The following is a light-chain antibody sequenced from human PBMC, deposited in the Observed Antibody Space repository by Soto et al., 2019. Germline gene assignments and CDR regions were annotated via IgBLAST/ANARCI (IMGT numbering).Light chain of an antibody. CDR3: QQYGSSPRT. CDR2: GAS. CDR1: QSVSSSY. J-gene: IGKJ1*01. Sequence: EIVLTQSPGTLSLSPGERATLSCRASQSVSSSYLAWYQQKPGQAPRLLIYGASRRATGIPDRFSGSGSATDFTLTISRVEPEDFAVYYCQQYGSSPRTFGQGIKVEIK. V-gene: IGKV3-20*01.